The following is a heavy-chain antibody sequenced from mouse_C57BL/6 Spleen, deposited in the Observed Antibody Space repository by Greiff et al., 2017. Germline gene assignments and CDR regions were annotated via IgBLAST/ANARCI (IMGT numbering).Heavy chain of an antibody. CDR3: AKEDSSGSY. D-gene: IGHD3-2*02. J-gene: IGHJ2*01. Sequence: VQLQQSGPGLVAPSPSLSITCTVSGFSLTSYGVSWVRQPPGKGLEWLGVIWGDGRTNYHSALISRLSNSKDNSKSQVFLKLNSLQTADTATYYCAKEDSSGSYWGQGTTLTVSS. CDR2: IWGDGRT. CDR1: GFSLTSYG. V-gene: IGHV2-3*01.